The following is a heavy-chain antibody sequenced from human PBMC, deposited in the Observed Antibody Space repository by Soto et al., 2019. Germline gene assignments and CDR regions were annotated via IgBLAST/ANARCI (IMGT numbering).Heavy chain of an antibody. Sequence: PGGSLRLSCAASGFTFNSYGMNWVRQAPGKGLEWVAGVSAGGGDTSYADSVKGRFTISRDNSKDTLYLQMNSLRAEDTAVYYWAESSCRAHYYGMDVWGQGTTVTVSS. CDR1: GFTFNSYG. J-gene: IGHJ6*02. D-gene: IGHD2-15*01. CDR3: AESSCRAHYYGMDV. CDR2: VSAGGGDT. V-gene: IGHV3-23*01.